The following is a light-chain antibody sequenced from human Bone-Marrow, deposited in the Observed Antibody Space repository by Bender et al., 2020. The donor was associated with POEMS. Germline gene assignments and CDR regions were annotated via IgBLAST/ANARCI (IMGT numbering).Light chain of an antibody. V-gene: IGLV2-14*01. Sequence: QSALTQPASVSGSPGQSITISCTGTSSDIAIYDFVSWYQQHPGKAPTLMIFGVSERPSGVSHRFSGSKSGNTASLTIFALQATDEADYYCSSYRRGSTHVGFGGGTKVTVL. CDR2: GVS. CDR3: SSYRRGSTHVG. CDR1: SSDIAIYDF. J-gene: IGLJ2*01.